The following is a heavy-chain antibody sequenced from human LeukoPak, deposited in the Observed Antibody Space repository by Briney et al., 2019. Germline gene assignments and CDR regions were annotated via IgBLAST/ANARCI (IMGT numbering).Heavy chain of an antibody. CDR3: ARGAFRYYDFWSGDFDAFDI. D-gene: IGHD3-3*01. CDR2: IYYTGST. CDR1: GGSISSHY. J-gene: IGHJ3*02. V-gene: IGHV4-59*11. Sequence: PSETLSLTCTVSGGSISSHYWSWIRQPPGKGLEWIGYIYYTGSTNYNPSLKSRVTISVDTSKNQFSLKLSSVTAADTAVYYCARGAFRYYDFWSGDFDAFDIWGQGTMVTVSS.